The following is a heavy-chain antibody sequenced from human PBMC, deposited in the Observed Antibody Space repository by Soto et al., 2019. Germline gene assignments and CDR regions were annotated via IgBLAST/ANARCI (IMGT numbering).Heavy chain of an antibody. CDR1: VFSLSTSGVG. CDR2: IYWDDDK. V-gene: IGHV2-5*02. J-gene: IGHJ4*02. Sequence: QITLKESGPTLVKPTQTLTLTSTFSVFSLSTSGVGVGWIRQPPGKALEWLALIYWDDDKRYSPSLKSRHTITYENSKNQVVHTVTNMDPVDTATEYCAHRRRGSYFDYWGQGTLVTVSS. D-gene: IGHD3-16*01. CDR3: AHRRRGSYFDY.